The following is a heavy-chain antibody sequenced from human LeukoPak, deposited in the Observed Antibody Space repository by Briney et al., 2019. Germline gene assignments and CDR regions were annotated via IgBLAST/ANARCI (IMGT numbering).Heavy chain of an antibody. V-gene: IGHV1-46*01. CDR1: GYTFTSYD. CDR2: INPSGGST. CDR3: RVVVITTVDY. D-gene: IGHD3-22*01. Sequence: GASVKVSCKASGYTFTSYDSNWVRQATGQGLEWMGIINPSGGSTSYAQKFQGRVTMTRDTSTSTVYMELSSLRSEDTAVYYCRVVVITTVDYWGQGTLVTVSS. J-gene: IGHJ4*02.